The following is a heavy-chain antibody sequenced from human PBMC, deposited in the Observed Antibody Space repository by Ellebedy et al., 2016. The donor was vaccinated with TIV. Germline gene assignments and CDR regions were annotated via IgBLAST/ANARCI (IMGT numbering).Heavy chain of an antibody. CDR1: GASVRSYY. CDR2: IYYSGST. D-gene: IGHD2-15*01. J-gene: IGHJ3*02. CDR3: ARHAGGDGSCYSLCAFDI. Sequence: SETLSLXXSVSGASVRSYYWSWIRQPPGKGLEWIGYIYYSGSTKYNPSLKSRVTISVDTSKNQFSLKLSSVTAADTAVYYCARHAGGDGSCYSLCAFDIWGQGTMVTVSS. V-gene: IGHV4-59*08.